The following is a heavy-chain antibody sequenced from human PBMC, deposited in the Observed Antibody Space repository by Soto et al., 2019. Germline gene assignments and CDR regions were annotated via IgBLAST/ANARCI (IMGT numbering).Heavy chain of an antibody. Sequence: GGSLRLSCAASGFSVSKTYMTWVRQPPGKGLECVSVIYTAGGTNYADSVKGRFIISRDNSKNTLYLQMNSLRAGDTAVYYCARALPVAKGGFDPWGQGTLVTVSS. CDR1: GFSVSKTY. V-gene: IGHV3-53*01. CDR2: IYTAGGT. CDR3: ARALPVAKGGFDP. D-gene: IGHD2-2*01. J-gene: IGHJ5*02.